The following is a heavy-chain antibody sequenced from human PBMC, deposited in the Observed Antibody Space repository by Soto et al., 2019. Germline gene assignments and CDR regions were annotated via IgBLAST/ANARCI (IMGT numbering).Heavy chain of an antibody. V-gene: IGHV4-34*01. J-gene: IGHJ4*02. D-gene: IGHD3-22*01. CDR2: INHSGST. Sequence: KTSETLSLTCAVYGGSFSGYYWSWIRQPPGKGLEWIGEINHSGSTNYNPSLKSRVTISVDTSKNQFSLKLSSVTAADTAVYYCARVSRYYYDSSGYYHFDYWGQGTLVTVSS. CDR3: ARVSRYYYDSSGYYHFDY. CDR1: GGSFSGYY.